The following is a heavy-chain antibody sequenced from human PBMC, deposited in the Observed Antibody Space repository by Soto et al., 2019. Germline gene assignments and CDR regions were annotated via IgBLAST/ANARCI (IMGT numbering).Heavy chain of an antibody. CDR3: ARILWSGYYYYYGMDV. CDR2: ISSSSSYI. J-gene: IGHJ6*02. V-gene: IGHV3-21*01. Sequence: GGSLRLSCAASGFTFRSYSMNWVRQAPGKGLEWVSSISSSSSYIYYADSVKGRFTISRDNAKNSLYLQMNSLRAEDTAVYYCARILWSGYYYYYGMDVWGQGTTVTVSS. D-gene: IGHD3-3*01. CDR1: GFTFRSYS.